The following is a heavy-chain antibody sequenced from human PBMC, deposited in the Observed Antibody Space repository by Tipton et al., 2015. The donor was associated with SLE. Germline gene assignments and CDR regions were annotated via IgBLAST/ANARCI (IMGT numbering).Heavy chain of an antibody. CDR1: GGSINNYF. CDR3: ARLSAYYRVFDL. Sequence: LRLSCTVSGGSINNYFWSWIRQPPGKGLEWIGCVHYSGSTVYNPSLRSRVSISLDTSENQFSLKVTSVTAADTAVYYCARLSAYYRVFDLWGQGTLVTVSS. J-gene: IGHJ4*02. V-gene: IGHV4-59*08. D-gene: IGHD3-3*01. CDR2: VHYSGST.